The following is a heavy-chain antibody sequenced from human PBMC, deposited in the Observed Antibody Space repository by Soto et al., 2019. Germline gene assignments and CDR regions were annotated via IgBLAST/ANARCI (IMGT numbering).Heavy chain of an antibody. J-gene: IGHJ4*02. Sequence: ASVKVSCKASGYTFNYYGISWVRQAPGQGLEWVGWISAHNGDTKYAQNLQGRLTLTTDTSTSTTYMELTSLTSDDTAVYYCARDWSRYFDSSGLMWFYWGQGTLVTVSS. V-gene: IGHV1-18*04. D-gene: IGHD3-22*01. CDR3: ARDWSRYFDSSGLMWFY. CDR2: ISAHNGDT. CDR1: GYTFNYYG.